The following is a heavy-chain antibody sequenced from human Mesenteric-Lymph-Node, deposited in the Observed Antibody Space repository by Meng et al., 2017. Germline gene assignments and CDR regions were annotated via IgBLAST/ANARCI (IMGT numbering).Heavy chain of an antibody. D-gene: IGHD4-17*01. Sequence: GESLKISCAASGFTFNNYAMGWVRQAPGKGLQWVSAISGSGANTYYADSVKGRFTISRDNSKSTVYLQMSSLRAEDTALYYCAKGDFGDYSGSNYWGQGTLVTVSS. CDR2: ISGSGANT. V-gene: IGHV3-23*01. CDR1: GFTFNNYA. J-gene: IGHJ4*02. CDR3: AKGDFGDYSGSNY.